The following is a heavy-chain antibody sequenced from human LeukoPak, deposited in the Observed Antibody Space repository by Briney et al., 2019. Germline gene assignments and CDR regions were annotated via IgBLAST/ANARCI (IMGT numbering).Heavy chain of an antibody. CDR3: AKSRIRALYYYDSSGYYSPDY. Sequence: GGSLRLSCAASGFTFSSYGMSWVRQAPGKGLEWVSAISGSCGSTYYADSVKGRFTISRDNSKNTLYLQMNSLRDEDTAVYYCAKSRIRALYYYDSSGYYSPDYWGQGTLVTVSS. CDR2: ISGSCGST. J-gene: IGHJ4*02. D-gene: IGHD3-22*01. CDR1: GFTFSSYG. V-gene: IGHV3-23*01.